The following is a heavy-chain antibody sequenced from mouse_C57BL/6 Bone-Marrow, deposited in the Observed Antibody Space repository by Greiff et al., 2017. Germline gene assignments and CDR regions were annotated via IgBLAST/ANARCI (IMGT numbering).Heavy chain of an antibody. D-gene: IGHD2-4*01. CDR2: IWWDDDK. J-gene: IGHJ3*01. CDR3: ARIALSYDYDGGFAY. V-gene: IGHV8-8*01. CDR1: GFSLSTFGMG. Sequence: QVTLKVSGPGILQPSQTLSLTCSFSGFSLSTFGMGVGWIRQPSGKGLEWLAHIWWDDDKYYNPALKSPLTISKDTSKNKVFLKSANVDTADTATYYCARIALSYDYDGGFAYWGQGTLVTVSA.